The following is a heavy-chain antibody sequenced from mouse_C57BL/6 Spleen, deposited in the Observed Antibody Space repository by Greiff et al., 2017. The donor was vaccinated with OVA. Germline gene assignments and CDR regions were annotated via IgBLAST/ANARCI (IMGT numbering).Heavy chain of an antibody. J-gene: IGHJ1*03. V-gene: IGHV5-17*01. Sequence: EVQRVESGGGLVKPGGSLKLSCAASGFTFSDYGMHWVRQAPEKGLEWVAYISSGSSTIYYADTVKGRFTISRDNAKNTLFLQMTSLRSEDTAMYYCARSYYSNFWYFDVWGTGTTVTVSS. CDR3: ARSYYSNFWYFDV. CDR2: ISSGSSTI. CDR1: GFTFSDYG. D-gene: IGHD2-5*01.